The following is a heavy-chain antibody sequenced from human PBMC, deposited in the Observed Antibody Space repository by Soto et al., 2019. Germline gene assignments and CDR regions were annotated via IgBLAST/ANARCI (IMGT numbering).Heavy chain of an antibody. D-gene: IGHD6-19*01. Sequence: SLKVSCKASGGTFSSYTISWVRQAPGQGLEWMGRIIPILGIANYAQKFRGRVTITADKSTSTAYMELSSLRSEDTAVYYCARVDSSGWYNWFDPWGQGTLVTVSS. J-gene: IGHJ5*02. CDR2: IIPILGIA. V-gene: IGHV1-69*02. CDR3: ARVDSSGWYNWFDP. CDR1: GGTFSSYT.